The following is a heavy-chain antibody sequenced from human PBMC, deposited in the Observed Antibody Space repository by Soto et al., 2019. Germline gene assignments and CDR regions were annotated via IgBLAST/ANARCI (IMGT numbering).Heavy chain of an antibody. CDR3: ARGRAHYGMDV. Sequence: QVQLVQSGAEVKKPGASVKVSCKASGYTFTSYDISWVRQATGQGLEWMGWMNPNSGNTGFAQKFQGRVTMTRNTSRSTAYMELSSLGSEDTAGYYCARGRAHYGMDVWGQGTTVTVSS. CDR2: MNPNSGNT. J-gene: IGHJ6*02. V-gene: IGHV1-8*01. CDR1: GYTFTSYD.